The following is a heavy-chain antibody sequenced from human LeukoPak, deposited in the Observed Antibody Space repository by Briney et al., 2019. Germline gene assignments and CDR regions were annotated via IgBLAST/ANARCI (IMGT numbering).Heavy chain of an antibody. CDR3: ARRVYSGSYNWYFDL. CDR2: ISYSGST. D-gene: IGHD1-26*01. CDR1: GGSISTSTYY. Sequence: PSETLSLTCTVSGGSISTSTYYWGWSRQPPGKGREWIVSISYSGSTYNNPSLKSRVTISVDTSKNQFSLKLSSVTAPDTAVYYCARRVYSGSYNWYFDLWGRGTLVTVSS. J-gene: IGHJ2*01. V-gene: IGHV4-39*01.